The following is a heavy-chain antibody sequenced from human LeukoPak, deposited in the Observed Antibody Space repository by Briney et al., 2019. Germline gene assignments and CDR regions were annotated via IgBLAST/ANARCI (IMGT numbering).Heavy chain of an antibody. Sequence: GGSLSLFCAVSGHTFSNYWMSCVREAPGKGLEGVGNIKEDRSEKNYVDSVKGRFTISRNNDKNSVHLQINSLRGEDTAVYYCTRDAWLGPPALDYWGQGTLVTVSS. D-gene: IGHD5-18*01. CDR3: TRDAWLGPPALDY. V-gene: IGHV3-7*01. CDR2: IKEDRSEK. J-gene: IGHJ4*02. CDR1: GHTFSNYW.